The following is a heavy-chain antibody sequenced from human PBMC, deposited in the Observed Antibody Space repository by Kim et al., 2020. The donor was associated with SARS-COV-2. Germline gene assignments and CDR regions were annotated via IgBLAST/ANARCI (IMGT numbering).Heavy chain of an antibody. Sequence: SETLSLTCTVSGGSIRDGGYSWSWVRQPPGKGLEWIGYVFHSGSTYYNPSLESRVTISVDKSKNQFSLDLKSVIAADTAVYYCARGGAYHVPFDPCGQGTLVTVSS. CDR3: ARGGAYHVPFDP. V-gene: IGHV4-30-2*01. CDR1: GGSIRDGGYS. J-gene: IGHJ5*02. D-gene: IGHD2-21*01. CDR2: VFHSGST.